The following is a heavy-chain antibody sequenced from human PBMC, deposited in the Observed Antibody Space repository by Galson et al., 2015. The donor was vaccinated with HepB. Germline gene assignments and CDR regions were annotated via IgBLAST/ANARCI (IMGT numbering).Heavy chain of an antibody. V-gene: IGHV3-30*04. J-gene: IGHJ4*02. CDR1: GFTFSSYA. Sequence: LRLSCAASGFTFSSYAMHWVRQAPGKGLEWVAVISYDGSNKYYADSVKGRFTISRDNSKNTLYLQMNSLRAEDTAVYYCASLPWIQLWGPDYWGQGTLVTVSS. CDR2: ISYDGSNK. D-gene: IGHD5-18*01. CDR3: ASLPWIQLWGPDY.